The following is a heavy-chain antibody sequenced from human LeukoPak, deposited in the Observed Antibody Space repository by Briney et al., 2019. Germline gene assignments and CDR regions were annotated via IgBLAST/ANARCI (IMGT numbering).Heavy chain of an antibody. J-gene: IGHJ5*02. Sequence: ASVTVSCKVSGYTLTELSMHWVRQAPGKGLEWMGGFDPEDGETIYAQKFQGRVTMTEDTSTDTAYMELSSLRSEDTAVYYCATDGIAAAGQYNWFDPWGQGTLVTVSS. V-gene: IGHV1-24*01. CDR3: ATDGIAAAGQYNWFDP. D-gene: IGHD6-13*01. CDR1: GYTLTELS. CDR2: FDPEDGET.